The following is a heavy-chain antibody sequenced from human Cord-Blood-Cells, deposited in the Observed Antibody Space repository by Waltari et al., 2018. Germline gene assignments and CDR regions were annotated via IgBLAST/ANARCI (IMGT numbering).Heavy chain of an antibody. CDR3: ARGLGAADAFDI. CDR2: INHSGST. V-gene: IGHV4-34*01. J-gene: IGHJ3*02. Sequence: QVQLQQWGAGLLKPSETLSLTCAVYGGSFSGYYWSWIRQPPGKGLEWIGEINHSGSTNYNPSLKSRVTISVDTSKNQVSLKLSSVTAADTAVYYCARGLGAADAFDIWGQGTMVTVSS. D-gene: IGHD3-16*01. CDR1: GGSFSGYY.